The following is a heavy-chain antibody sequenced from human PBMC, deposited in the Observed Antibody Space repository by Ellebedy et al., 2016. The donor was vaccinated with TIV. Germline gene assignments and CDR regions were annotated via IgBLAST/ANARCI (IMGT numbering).Heavy chain of an antibody. J-gene: IGHJ4*02. CDR1: GYSISSGYY. Sequence: SETLSLTCTVSGYSISSGYYWGWIRQSPGKGLEWIGTIYHSGNTYYNASLKSRVTISVDKSKNQFSLKLSSVTAADTAVYYCARVAFNYDSRPFDYWGQGTLVTVSS. D-gene: IGHD3-22*01. CDR3: ARVAFNYDSRPFDY. V-gene: IGHV4-38-2*02. CDR2: IYHSGNT.